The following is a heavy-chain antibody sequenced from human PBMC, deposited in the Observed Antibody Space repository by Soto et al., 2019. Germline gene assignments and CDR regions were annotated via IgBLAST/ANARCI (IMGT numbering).Heavy chain of an antibody. D-gene: IGHD5-18*01. CDR2: ISGSGGST. J-gene: IGHJ4*02. CDR3: AKGVIDGYSYGLPYYFDY. CDR1: GFTFSSYA. V-gene: IGHV3-23*01. Sequence: PGGSLRLSCAASGFTFSSYAISWVRQAPGKGLEWVSAISGSGGSTYYADSVKGRFTISRDNSKNTLYLQMNSLRAEDTAVYYCAKGVIDGYSYGLPYYFDYWGQGTLVTVSS.